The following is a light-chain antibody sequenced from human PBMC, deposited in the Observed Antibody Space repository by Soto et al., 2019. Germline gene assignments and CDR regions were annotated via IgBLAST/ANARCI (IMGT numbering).Light chain of an antibody. CDR3: ASLTTTNFV. CDR1: SSDIGAYNL. V-gene: IGLV2-14*01. CDR2: EVS. J-gene: IGLJ1*01. Sequence: QSALTQPASVSGSPGQSVTISCTGTSSDIGAYNLVSWYQHHPDKAPKLMISEVSNRPSGVSDRFSGSKSGNTASLTISGLQSEDEADYYCASLTTTNFVFGTVTKLTVL.